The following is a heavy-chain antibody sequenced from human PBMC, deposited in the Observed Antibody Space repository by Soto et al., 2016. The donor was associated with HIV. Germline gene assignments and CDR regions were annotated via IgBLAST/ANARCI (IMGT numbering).Heavy chain of an antibody. CDR1: GGTFNNYG. CDR2: IIPVLGTT. V-gene: IGHV1-69*14. J-gene: IGHJ4*02. CDR3: ARDVAYCNVDGCYFVFFDS. Sequence: QVLLVQSGAELKKPGSSVKVSCTASGGTFNNYGLNWVRQAPGQGPEWMGGIIPVLGTTHFAQNFQGRLTITADKITTTVFMELNSLTSEDTAIYYCARDVAYCNVDGCYFVFFDSWGQGSLVTVSS. D-gene: IGHD3-22*01.